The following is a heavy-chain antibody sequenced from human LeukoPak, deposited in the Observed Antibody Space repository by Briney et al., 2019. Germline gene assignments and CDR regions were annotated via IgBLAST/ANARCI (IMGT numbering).Heavy chain of an antibody. CDR3: ARNDVAAAGDY. CDR1: GFTFSGHW. J-gene: IGHJ4*02. Sequence: GGSLRLSCAASGFTFSGHWMSWVRQAPGRGLEWVANIKPDGSEKNYVDSVKGRFTISRDDAKNSLFLQMNSLRAEDTAVYFCARNDVAAAGDYWGQGTLVTVSS. CDR2: IKPDGSEK. V-gene: IGHV3-7*01. D-gene: IGHD6-13*01.